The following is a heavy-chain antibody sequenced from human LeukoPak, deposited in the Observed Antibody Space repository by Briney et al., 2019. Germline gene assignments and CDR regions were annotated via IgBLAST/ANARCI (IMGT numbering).Heavy chain of an antibody. CDR2: IIPIFGTA. Sequence: SVKVSCKASGGTFSSYAISWVRQAPGQGLEWMGRIIPIFGTANYAQKFQGRVTITTDESTSTAYMELSSLRSEDTAVYYCARDVGGIAARPPNWFDPWGQGTPVTVFS. CDR3: ARDVGGIAARPPNWFDP. J-gene: IGHJ5*02. CDR1: GGTFSSYA. D-gene: IGHD6-6*01. V-gene: IGHV1-69*05.